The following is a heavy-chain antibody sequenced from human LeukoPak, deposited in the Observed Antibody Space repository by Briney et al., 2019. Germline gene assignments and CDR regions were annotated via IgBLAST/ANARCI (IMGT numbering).Heavy chain of an antibody. D-gene: IGHD3-10*01. CDR2: IYYSGST. CDR3: ARLTSGHFDY. CDR1: GGSINRSSYY. J-gene: IGHJ4*02. V-gene: IGHV4-39*01. Sequence: SETLSLTCTVSGGSINRSSYYWGWIRQPPGKGLEWIATIYYSGSTYYNPSLKSRVTISADTSKNQFSLKLSSVTAADTAVYYCARLTSGHFDYRGQGTLVTVSS.